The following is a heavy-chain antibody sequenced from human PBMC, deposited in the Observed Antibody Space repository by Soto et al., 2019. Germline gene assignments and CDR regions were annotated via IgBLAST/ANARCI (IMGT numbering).Heavy chain of an antibody. CDR3: ARESNEYSSGWFSDNFDY. Sequence: GGSLRLSCAASGFTFSSYWMNWVRQAPGKGLEWVANLNPDGTSKHYLDSVKGRFTISRDNAKNSLYLQMNSLRAEDTAVYYCARESNEYSSGWFSDNFDYWGQGTLVTVSS. V-gene: IGHV3-7*01. D-gene: IGHD6-19*01. CDR1: GFTFSSYW. CDR2: LNPDGTSK. J-gene: IGHJ4*02.